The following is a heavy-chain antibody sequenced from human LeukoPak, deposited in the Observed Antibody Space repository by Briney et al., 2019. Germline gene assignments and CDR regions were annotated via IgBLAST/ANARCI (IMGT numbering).Heavy chain of an antibody. J-gene: IGHJ4*02. CDR3: ARLPRYSSPDY. CDR2: IIPILGIA. CDR1: GGTFSSYA. Sequence: GASVKVSCKASGGTFSSYAISWVRQAPGQGLEWMGRIIPILGIANYAQKFQGRVTITADKSTSTAYMELSSLRSEDTAVYYCARLPRYSSPDYWGQGTLVTVSS. V-gene: IGHV1-69*04. D-gene: IGHD6-13*01.